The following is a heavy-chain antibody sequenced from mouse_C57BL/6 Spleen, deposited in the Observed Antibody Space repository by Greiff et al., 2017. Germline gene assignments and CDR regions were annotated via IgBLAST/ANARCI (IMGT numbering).Heavy chain of an antibody. CDR1: GFTFSDYG. D-gene: IGHD4-1*01. V-gene: IGHV5-17*01. CDR2: ISSGSSTI. J-gene: IGHJ3*01. CDR3: ARIGNWDWFAY. Sequence: EVNVVESGGGLVKPGGSLKLSCAASGFTFSDYGMHWVRQAPEKGLEWVAYISSGSSTIYYADTVKGRFTISRDNAKNTLFLQMTSLRSEDTAMYYCARIGNWDWFAYWGQGTLVTVSA.